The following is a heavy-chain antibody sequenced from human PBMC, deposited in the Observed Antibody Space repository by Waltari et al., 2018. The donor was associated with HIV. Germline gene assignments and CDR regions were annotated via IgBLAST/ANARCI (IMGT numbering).Heavy chain of an antibody. CDR1: GFSFSIYA. V-gene: IGHV3-23*01. D-gene: IGHD6-13*01. Sequence: EVQLLESGGGLVQPGGSLRLSCRASGFSFSIYAMNWVRQAPGKGLEWVSGISGSGDNRYYADSVKGRFTISRDNSKNKVFLQMKSLRPEDMAFYYCTKDPVTAVGNINWFDPWGQGTLVTVSS. CDR2: ISGSGDNR. CDR3: TKDPVTAVGNINWFDP. J-gene: IGHJ5*02.